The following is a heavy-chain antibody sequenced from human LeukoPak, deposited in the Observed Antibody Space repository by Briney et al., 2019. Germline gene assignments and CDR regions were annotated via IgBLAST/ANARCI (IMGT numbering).Heavy chain of an antibody. Sequence: PSETLSLTCIVSGVSISSSGYYWDWIRQPPGKGREWIGNFYYTGSTHYNPSIKCRITIYVDTSKNQFSLKLRSVTAADTAVYYCARHSRSGYGDYESAFDIWGQGTMVTVSS. CDR1: GVSISSSGYY. CDR3: ARHSRSGYGDYESAFDI. V-gene: IGHV4-39*01. CDR2: FYYTGST. J-gene: IGHJ3*02. D-gene: IGHD5-12*01.